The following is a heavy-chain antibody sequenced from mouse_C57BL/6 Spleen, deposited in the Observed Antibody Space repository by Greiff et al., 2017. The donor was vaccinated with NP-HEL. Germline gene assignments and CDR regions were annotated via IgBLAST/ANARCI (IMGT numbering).Heavy chain of an antibody. CDR3: VREPSYVLYFDY. V-gene: IGHV10-1*01. CDR1: GFSFNTYA. J-gene: IGHJ2*01. CDR2: IRSKSNNYAT. D-gene: IGHD1-1*01. Sequence: EVKLVESGGGLVQPKGSLKLSCAASGFSFNTYAMNWVRQAPGKGLEWVARIRSKSNNYATYYADSVKDRFTISRDDSESMLYLQMNNLKTEDTAMYYCVREPSYVLYFDYWGQGTTLTVSS.